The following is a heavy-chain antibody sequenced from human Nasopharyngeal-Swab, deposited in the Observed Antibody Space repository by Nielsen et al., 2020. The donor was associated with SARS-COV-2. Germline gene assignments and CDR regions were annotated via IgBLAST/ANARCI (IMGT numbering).Heavy chain of an antibody. CDR2: IRYDGSNK. J-gene: IGHJ4*02. CDR3: AKDGDRDGYGDFCLDY. D-gene: IGHD4-17*01. Sequence: GESLKISCAASGFTFSSYGMHWVRQAPGKGLEWVAFIRYDGSNKYYADSVKGRFTISRDNSKNTLYLQMNSLRAEGTAVYYCAKDGDRDGYGDFCLDYWGQGTLVTVSS. V-gene: IGHV3-30*02. CDR1: GFTFSSYG.